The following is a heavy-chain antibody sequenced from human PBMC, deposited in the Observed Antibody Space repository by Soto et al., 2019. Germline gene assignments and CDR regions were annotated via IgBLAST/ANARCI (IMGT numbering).Heavy chain of an antibody. V-gene: IGHV1-69*13. J-gene: IGHJ5*02. CDR3: ARTCGGDCYGWFDP. CDR1: GGTFSSYA. CDR2: IIPIFGTA. D-gene: IGHD2-21*02. Sequence: SVKVSCKASGGTFSSYAISRVRQAPGQGLEWMGGIIPIFGTANYAQEFQGRVTITADESTSTAYMELSSLRSEDTAVYYCARTCGGDCYGWFDPWGQGTLVTVSS.